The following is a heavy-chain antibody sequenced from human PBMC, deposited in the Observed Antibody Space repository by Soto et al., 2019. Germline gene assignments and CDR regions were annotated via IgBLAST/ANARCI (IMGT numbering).Heavy chain of an antibody. V-gene: IGHV3-74*01. Sequence: GGSLRLSCAASGFTFSSYWMYWVRQAPGKGLVWVSRTNSDGSDTTYADSVKGRFTISRGNAKNTLYLQMNSLRAEDTAVYYCARDRGWSLFDYWGQGTLVTLSS. J-gene: IGHJ4*02. D-gene: IGHD6-19*01. CDR2: TNSDGSDT. CDR1: GFTFSSYW. CDR3: ARDRGWSLFDY.